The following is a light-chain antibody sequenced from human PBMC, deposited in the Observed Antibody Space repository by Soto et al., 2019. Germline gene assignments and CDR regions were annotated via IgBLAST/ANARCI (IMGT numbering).Light chain of an antibody. CDR2: DPS. V-gene: IGKV3-11*01. Sequence: EIRLTQSPATLSLSPGERAALSCRASQSVSTYLAWYQQKPGQAPSLLIYDPSNRATGSPARFSGSGSGTDFTLTISSLAPEDFAVYSCQHGIDWPLFVQGTRLEIK. CDR3: QHGIDWPL. J-gene: IGKJ5*01. CDR1: QSVSTY.